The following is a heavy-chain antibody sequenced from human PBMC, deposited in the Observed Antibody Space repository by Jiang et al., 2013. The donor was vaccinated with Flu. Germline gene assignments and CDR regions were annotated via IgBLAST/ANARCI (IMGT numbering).Heavy chain of an antibody. V-gene: IGHV7-4-1*02. J-gene: IGHJ5*02. CDR2: INANTGNP. D-gene: IGHD2-8*02. CDR3: ARATIGCTGGACYTWSWFDP. Sequence: SELKKPGASVKVSCKASGYTFTNYAMNWVRQAPGQGPEWMGWINANTGNPTYAQGFAGRFVFSLDTSVSTAYLQISSLKAEDTAVYYCARATIGCTGGACYTWSWFDPWGQGTLVTVSS. CDR1: GYTFTNYA.